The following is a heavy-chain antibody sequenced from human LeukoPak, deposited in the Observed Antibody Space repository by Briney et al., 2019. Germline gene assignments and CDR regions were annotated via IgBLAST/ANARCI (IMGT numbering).Heavy chain of an antibody. CDR3: ARDCSGGSCGRYYFDY. CDR2: ISSSSSTI. J-gene: IGHJ4*02. CDR1: GFTFSSYS. V-gene: IGHV3-48*04. D-gene: IGHD2-15*01. Sequence: GGSLRLSCAASGFTFSSYSMNWVRQAPGKGLEWVSYISSSSSTIYYADSVKGRFTISRDNAKNSLYLQMNSLRAEDTAVYYCARDCSGGSCGRYYFDYWGQGTLVTVSS.